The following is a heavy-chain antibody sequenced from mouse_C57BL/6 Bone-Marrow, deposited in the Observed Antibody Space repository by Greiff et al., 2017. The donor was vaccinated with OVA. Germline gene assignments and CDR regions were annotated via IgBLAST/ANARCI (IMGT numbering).Heavy chain of an antibody. Sequence: QVQLQQSGAERMKPGASVKLSCKATGYTFTGYWIEWVKQRPGHGLEWIGEILPGSGSTNYNEKFKGKATFTADTSSNTAYMQLSSLTTEDSAIYYCARVAIYYGSRDYFDYWGQGTTLTVSS. CDR1: GYTFTGYW. D-gene: IGHD1-1*01. V-gene: IGHV1-9*01. J-gene: IGHJ2*01. CDR3: ARVAIYYGSRDYFDY. CDR2: ILPGSGST.